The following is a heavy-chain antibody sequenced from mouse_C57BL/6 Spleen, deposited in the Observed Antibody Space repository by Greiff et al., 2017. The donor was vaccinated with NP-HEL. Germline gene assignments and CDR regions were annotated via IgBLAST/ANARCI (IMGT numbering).Heavy chain of an antibody. J-gene: IGHJ2*01. V-gene: IGHV1-4*01. CDR1: GYTFTSYT. Sequence: QVQLQQSGAELARPGASVKMSCKASGYTFTSYTMHWVKQRPGQGLEWIGYINPSSGYTKYNQKFKDKAILTADKSSSTAYMQLSSLTSEDAAVYDCARHTTVYFDYWGQGTTLTVSS. CDR2: INPSSGYT. D-gene: IGHD1-1*01. CDR3: ARHTTVYFDY.